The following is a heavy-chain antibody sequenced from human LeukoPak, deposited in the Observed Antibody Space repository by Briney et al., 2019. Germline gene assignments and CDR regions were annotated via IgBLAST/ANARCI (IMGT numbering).Heavy chain of an antibody. J-gene: IGHJ3*02. V-gene: IGHV4-59*08. CDR1: GGSISSYY. CDR2: ISYSGGT. D-gene: IGHD5-12*01. Sequence: SETLSLTCTVSGGSISSYYWSWIRQPPGKGLEWIGYISYSGGTNYNPSLKSRVTISVDTSKNQSSLKLYSVTAADTAVYYCARRYSGYGNAFDIWGQGTMVTVSS. CDR3: ARRYSGYGNAFDI.